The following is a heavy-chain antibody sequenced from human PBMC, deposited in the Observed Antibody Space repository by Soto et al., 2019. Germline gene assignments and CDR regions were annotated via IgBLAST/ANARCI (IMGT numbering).Heavy chain of an antibody. D-gene: IGHD6-19*01. CDR2: ISYDGSNK. V-gene: IGHV3-30*18. Sequence: WGSLRLSCAASGFTFSSYGMHWVRQAPGKGLEWVAVISYDGSNKYYADSVKGRFTISRDNSKNTLYLQMNSLRAEDTAVYYCAKDGSSGWYDAFDIWGQGTMVTVSS. CDR1: GFTFSSYG. CDR3: AKDGSSGWYDAFDI. J-gene: IGHJ3*02.